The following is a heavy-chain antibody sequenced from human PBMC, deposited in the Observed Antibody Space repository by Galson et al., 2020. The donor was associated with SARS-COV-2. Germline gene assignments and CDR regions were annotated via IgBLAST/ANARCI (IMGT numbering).Heavy chain of an antibody. D-gene: IGHD1-26*01. CDR3: AKANDVGLSFDY. CDR2: ISGSGGST. CDR1: GFTFSSYA. J-gene: IGHJ4*02. V-gene: IGHV3-23*01. Sequence: GESLKISCAASGFTFSSYAMSWVRQAPGKGLEWVSAISGSGGSTYYADSVKGRFTISRDNSKNTLYLQMNSLRAEDTAVYYCAKANDVGLSFDYWGQGTLVTVSS.